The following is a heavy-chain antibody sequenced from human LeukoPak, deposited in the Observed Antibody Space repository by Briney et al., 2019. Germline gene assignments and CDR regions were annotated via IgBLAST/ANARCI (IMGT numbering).Heavy chain of an antibody. CDR3: AKFYYHSSGYQNPFDY. CDR1: GFTFSSYA. D-gene: IGHD3-22*01. V-gene: IGHV3-23*01. J-gene: IGHJ4*02. CDR2: ISGSGGTT. Sequence: GGSLRLSCAASGFTFSSYAMTWVRQAPGKGLEWVSAISGSGGTTYYADSVKGRFTISRDNSKNTLYLQMNSLRAEDTAVYYCAKFYYHSSGYQNPFDYWGQGTLVTVSS.